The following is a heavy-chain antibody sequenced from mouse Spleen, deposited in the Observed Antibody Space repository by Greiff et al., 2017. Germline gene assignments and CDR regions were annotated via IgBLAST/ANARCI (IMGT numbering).Heavy chain of an antibody. V-gene: IGHV5-15*01. CDR3: ARGGTAHAMDY. D-gene: IGHD1-2*01. Sequence: VQLKESGGGLVKPGGSLKLSCAASGFTFSDYGMAWVRQAPGKGPEWVAFISNLAYSIYYADTVTGRFTISRENAKNTLYLEMSSLRSEDTAMYYCARGGTAHAMDYWGQGTSVTVSS. CDR2: ISNLAYSI. CDR1: GFTFSDYG. J-gene: IGHJ4*01.